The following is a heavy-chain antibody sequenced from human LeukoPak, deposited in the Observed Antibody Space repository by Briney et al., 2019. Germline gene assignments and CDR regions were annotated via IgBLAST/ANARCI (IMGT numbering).Heavy chain of an antibody. D-gene: IGHD6-13*01. Sequence: KPSETLSLTCTVSGGSISSSSYYWGWIRQPPGKGLEWIGSIYYSGSTYYNPSLKSRVTISVDTSKNQFSLKLSSVTAADTAVYYCARLPSGIVALGWGQGTLVTVSS. V-gene: IGHV4-39*01. CDR2: IYYSGST. CDR3: ARLPSGIVALG. CDR1: GGSISSSSYY. J-gene: IGHJ4*02.